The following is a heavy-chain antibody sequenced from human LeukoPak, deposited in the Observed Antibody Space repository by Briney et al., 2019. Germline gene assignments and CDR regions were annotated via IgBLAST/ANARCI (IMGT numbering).Heavy chain of an antibody. CDR2: IYYSGST. V-gene: IGHV4-39*01. D-gene: IGHD5-24*01. CDR3: ARQQDGYNYLGYFDY. CDR1: GGSISSSSYY. Sequence: SETLSLTCTVSGGSISSSSYYWGWIRQPPGKGLEWIGSIYYSGSTYYNPSLKSRVTISVDTSKNHFSLKLTSVTAADTAVYYCARQQDGYNYLGYFDYWGQGTLVTVSS. J-gene: IGHJ4*02.